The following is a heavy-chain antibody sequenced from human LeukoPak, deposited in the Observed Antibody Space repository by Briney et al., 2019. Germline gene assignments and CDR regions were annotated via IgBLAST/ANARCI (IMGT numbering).Heavy chain of an antibody. CDR2: IYHSGST. J-gene: IGHJ4*02. V-gene: IGHV4-30-2*03. CDR3: ARRDYGGDSAFDY. CDR1: GGSISSGGYY. D-gene: IGHD4-23*01. Sequence: SQTLSLTCTVSGGSISSGGYYWSWLRQPPGKGLEWIGYIYHSGSTYCNPSLKSRVTISVDTSKNQFSLKLSSVTAADTAVYYCARRDYGGDSAFDYWGQGTLVTVSS.